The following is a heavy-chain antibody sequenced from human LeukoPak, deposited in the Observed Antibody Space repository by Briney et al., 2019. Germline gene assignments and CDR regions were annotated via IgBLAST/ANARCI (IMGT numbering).Heavy chain of an antibody. CDR1: GFTFSSYI. V-gene: IGHV3-21*01. CDR3: ARDSDRPYDH. Sequence: GGSLRLSRAASGFTFSSYIMNWVRQDPGKWREWVSSISSSSSYIYYADSVKGPFTISRDNAKNSLYLQMIRPRARETSAYFCARDSDRPYDHWGQGTLVTVSS. CDR2: ISSSSSYI. J-gene: IGHJ4*02.